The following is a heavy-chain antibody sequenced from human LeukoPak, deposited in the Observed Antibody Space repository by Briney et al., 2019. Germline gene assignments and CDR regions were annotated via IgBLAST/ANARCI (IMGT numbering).Heavy chain of an antibody. V-gene: IGHV6-1*01. D-gene: IGHD2-15*01. CDR2: TYYRSKWNN. J-gene: IGHJ3*01. CDR1: GDSFSTNSVA. CDR3: ARGRYSGFDL. Sequence: SQTLSLTCAISGDSFSTNSVAWNWLRQSPSRGLEWLGRTYYRSKWNNDYAVSVKSRITINPDTSKNQFSLQLNSVTPDDTALYYCARGRYSGFDLWGQGTMVTVSS.